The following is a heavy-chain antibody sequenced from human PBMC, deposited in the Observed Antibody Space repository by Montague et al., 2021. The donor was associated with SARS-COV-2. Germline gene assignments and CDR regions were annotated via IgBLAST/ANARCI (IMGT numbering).Heavy chain of an antibody. J-gene: IGHJ4*02. CDR1: GGSISSSSNY. Sequence: SETLSLTCTVSGGSISSSSNYWGWIRQPPGKGLEWIGNIYYSGSTYYNPSLKSRVTISVDTSKDQFSLKLSSVTAADTAVYYCARLNFHITIFGLVSSRVFDYWGQGTLVTVSS. CDR2: IYYSGST. V-gene: IGHV4-39*01. CDR3: ARLNFHITIFGLVSSRVFDY. D-gene: IGHD3-3*01.